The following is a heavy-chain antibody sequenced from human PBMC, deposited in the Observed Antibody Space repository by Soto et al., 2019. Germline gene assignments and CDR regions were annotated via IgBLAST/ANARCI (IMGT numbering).Heavy chain of an antibody. CDR2: ISYDGSNK. V-gene: IGHV3-30-3*01. CDR1: GFTFSSYA. J-gene: IGHJ6*02. D-gene: IGHD2-21*02. Sequence: VGSLRLSCAASGFTFSSYAMHWVRQAPGKGLEWVAVISYDGSNKYYADSVKGRFTISRDNSKNTLYLQMNSLRAEDTAVYYCARDGIVVVTAGPYYYYGMDVWGQGTTLTVSS. CDR3: ARDGIVVVTAGPYYYYGMDV.